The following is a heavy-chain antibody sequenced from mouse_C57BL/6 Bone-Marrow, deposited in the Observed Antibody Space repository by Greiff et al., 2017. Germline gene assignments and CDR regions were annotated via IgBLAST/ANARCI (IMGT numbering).Heavy chain of an antibody. V-gene: IGHV5-4*01. CDR1: GFTFSSYA. D-gene: IGHD2-5*01. J-gene: IGHJ2*01. Sequence: EVMLVESGGGLVKPGGSLKLSCAASGFTFSSYAMSWVRQTPEKRLEWVATISDGGSYTYYPDNVKGRFTISRDNAKNTLYLQMSHLKSEDTAMYYCARDRRAYYSNWNYFDFWGQGTTLTVSS. CDR3: ARDRRAYYSNWNYFDF. CDR2: ISDGGSYT.